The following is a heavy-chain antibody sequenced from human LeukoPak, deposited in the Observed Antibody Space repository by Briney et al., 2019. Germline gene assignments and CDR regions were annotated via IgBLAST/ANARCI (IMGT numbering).Heavy chain of an antibody. Sequence: QPGGSLRLSCAASGFTVSSNYMSWVRQAPGKGLGWVSVIYSGGSTYYADSVKGRFTISRDNSKNTLYLQMNSLRAEDTAVYYCARASALGTGTPYYGMDVWGQGTTVTVSS. V-gene: IGHV3-53*01. D-gene: IGHD3-10*01. CDR2: IYSGGST. CDR3: ARASALGTGTPYYGMDV. J-gene: IGHJ6*02. CDR1: GFTVSSNY.